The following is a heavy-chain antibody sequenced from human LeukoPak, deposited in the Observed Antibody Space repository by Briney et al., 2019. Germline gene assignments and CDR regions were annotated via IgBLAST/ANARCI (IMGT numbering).Heavy chain of an antibody. CDR1: GGSISSGSYY. V-gene: IGHV4-61*02. D-gene: IGHD3-22*01. J-gene: IGHJ4*02. Sequence: SQTLSLTXTVSGGSISSGSYYWSWIRQPAGKGLQWIGRIYTSGSTNYNPSLKSRVTISVDTSKNQFSLKLSSVTAADTAVYYCARVGYYDSSGPPMYFDYWGQGTLVTVSS. CDR3: ARVGYYDSSGPPMYFDY. CDR2: IYTSGST.